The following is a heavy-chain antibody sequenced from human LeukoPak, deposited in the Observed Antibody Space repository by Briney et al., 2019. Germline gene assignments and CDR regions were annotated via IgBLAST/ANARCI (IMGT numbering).Heavy chain of an antibody. V-gene: IGHV1-18*01. D-gene: IGHD1-26*01. CDR3: ARGVSGSYYDAFDI. CDR2: ISAYNGNT. CDR1: GYTFTSYG. Sequence: GASVKVSCKASGYTFTSYGIGWVRQAPGQGLEWMGWISAYNGNTNYAQKLQGRVTMTTDTSTSTAYMELRSLRSDDTAVYYCARGVSGSYYDAFDIWGQGTMVTVSS. J-gene: IGHJ3*02.